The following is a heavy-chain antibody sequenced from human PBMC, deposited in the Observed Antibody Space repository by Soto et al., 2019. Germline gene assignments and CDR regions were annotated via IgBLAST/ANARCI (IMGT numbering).Heavy chain of an antibody. D-gene: IGHD3-16*01. CDR3: ASGGDYLYYAMDV. CDR1: GGSMSDYY. J-gene: IGHJ6*02. Sequence: PSETLSLTCTVSGGSMSDYYWSWIRQPPGMGLEWIAYIYYSGSANYNPSLKSRVTISVDTSKNQFSLKLSSVAAADTAVYYCASGGDYLYYAMDVWGQGTTVTVSS. V-gene: IGHV4-59*01. CDR2: IYYSGSA.